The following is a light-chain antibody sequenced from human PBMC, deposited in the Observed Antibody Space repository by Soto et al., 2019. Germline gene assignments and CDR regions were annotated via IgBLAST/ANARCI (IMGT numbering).Light chain of an antibody. Sequence: QSVLTQPASVSGSPGQSLTISCTGTSSDVGGYNYVSWYQQHPGKAPKLMIYDVSNRPSGVSNRFSGSKSGNTASLTISGLQAEDESDYYCSSYTSSSTPPYVFGTGTKVTVL. CDR2: DVS. CDR3: SSYTSSSTPPYV. V-gene: IGLV2-14*01. CDR1: SSDVGGYNY. J-gene: IGLJ1*01.